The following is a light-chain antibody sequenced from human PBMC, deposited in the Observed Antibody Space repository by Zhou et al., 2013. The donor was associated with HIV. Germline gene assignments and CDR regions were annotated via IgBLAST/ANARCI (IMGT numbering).Light chain of an antibody. CDR3: QQYASYSQT. J-gene: IGKJ1*01. Sequence: DIQMTQSPSTLSASVGDRVTITCRASQNVNQWLAWYQQKPGKAPKVLIYKTSSLESGVPSRFSGSGSGTEFTLTISGLQPDDFATYYCQQYASYSQTFGQGTKVDIK. CDR2: KTS. V-gene: IGKV1-5*03. CDR1: QNVNQW.